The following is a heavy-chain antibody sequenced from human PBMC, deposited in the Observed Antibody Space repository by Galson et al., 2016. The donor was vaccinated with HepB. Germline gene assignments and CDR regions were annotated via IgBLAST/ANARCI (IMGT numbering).Heavy chain of an antibody. D-gene: IGHD3-10*01. Sequence: SLRLSCAASGFTFSSFAMSWVRQTPGKGLEWVASIIPSGGDTHYAESEKGRFTISRDNSKYTVYLQMPSPRGEDTALYYCVKDKDYYGMDVWGQGTTVIVSS. J-gene: IGHJ6*02. CDR3: VKDKDYYGMDV. CDR2: IIPSGGDT. V-gene: IGHV3-23*01. CDR1: GFTFSSFA.